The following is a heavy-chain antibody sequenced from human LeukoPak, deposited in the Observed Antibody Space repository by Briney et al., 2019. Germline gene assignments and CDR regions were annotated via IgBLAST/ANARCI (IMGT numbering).Heavy chain of an antibody. V-gene: IGHV3-21*04. J-gene: IGHJ6*02. D-gene: IGHD2-21*01. Sequence: PGGSLRLSCAASGFTFSTYTMNWVRRTPGKGLEWVSSIGSGTSTYIYYADSVKGRFTVSRDNAKNSLYLQMNSLRAEDTAVYYCARDWAHNGMDVWGQGTTVTVSS. CDR3: ARDWAHNGMDV. CDR1: GFTFSTYT. CDR2: IGSGTSTYI.